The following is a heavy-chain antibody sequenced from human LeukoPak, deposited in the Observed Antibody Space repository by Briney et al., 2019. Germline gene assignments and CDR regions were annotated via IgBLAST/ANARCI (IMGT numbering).Heavy chain of an antibody. D-gene: IGHD6-13*01. J-gene: IGHJ6*02. V-gene: IGHV1-2*02. Sequence: ASVKVSCKASGYTFTSYGVSWVRQAPGQGLEWMGWINPNSGGTNYAQKFQGRVTMTRDTSISTAYMELSRLRSDDTAVYYCARDINSSWVYYYYGMDVWGQGTTVTVSS. CDR3: ARDINSSWVYYYYGMDV. CDR2: INPNSGGT. CDR1: GYTFTSYG.